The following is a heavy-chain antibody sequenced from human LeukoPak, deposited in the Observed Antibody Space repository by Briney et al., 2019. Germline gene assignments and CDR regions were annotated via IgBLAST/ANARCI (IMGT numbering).Heavy chain of an antibody. CDR2: ISSSGSDT. D-gene: IGHD2-21*01. CDR1: RFTLRDHF. CDR3: ARDVEPLHPAHLFDY. Sequence: GRSLRLSCAASRFTLRDHFMSWIRQPPGKGLEYVSYISSSGSDTYYSDSVKGRFTVSRDNAKNSLFLQMNSLGAEDTAVYYCARDVEPLHPAHLFDYWGQGTLVTVSS. V-gene: IGHV3-11*04. J-gene: IGHJ4*02.